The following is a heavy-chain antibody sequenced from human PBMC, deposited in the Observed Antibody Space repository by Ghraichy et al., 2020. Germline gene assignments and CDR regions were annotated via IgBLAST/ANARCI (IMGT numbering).Heavy chain of an antibody. Sequence: SETLSLTCTVSGGSISSGDYYWSWIRQPPGKGLEWIGYIYNSGSTYYNPSLKSRVTISGDTSKNHFSLKLSSVTAADTAVYYCARGLGYCISTSACSVSYLDLWSRGTLVTVSS. D-gene: IGHD2-2*01. CDR3: ARGLGYCISTSACSVSYLDL. V-gene: IGHV4-30-4*01. J-gene: IGHJ2*01. CDR2: IYNSGST. CDR1: GGSISSGDYY.